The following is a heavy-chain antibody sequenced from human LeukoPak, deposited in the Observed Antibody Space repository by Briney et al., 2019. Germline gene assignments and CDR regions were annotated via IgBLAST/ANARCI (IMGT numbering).Heavy chain of an antibody. J-gene: IGHJ4*02. CDR1: GFTLSTYN. CDR2: ISSSGGNI. D-gene: IGHD3-16*02. Sequence: PGGSLRLSCVASGFTLSTYNMNWVRQAPGKGLEWVSYISSSGGNIYYADSVKGRFTVSRDKAKNSLYLQMNSLRDEDTAVYYCARDALPLDYWGQGTLVTVSS. V-gene: IGHV3-48*02. CDR3: ARDALPLDY.